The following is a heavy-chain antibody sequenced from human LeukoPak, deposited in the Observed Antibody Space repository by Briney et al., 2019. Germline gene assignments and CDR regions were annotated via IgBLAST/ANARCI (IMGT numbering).Heavy chain of an antibody. J-gene: IGHJ4*02. CDR1: GFTFSTYW. CDR3: SRSLADYFDSSGYFAY. V-gene: IGHV3-74*01. D-gene: IGHD3-22*01. Sequence: PGGSLRLSCAASGFTFSTYWMHWVRQAPGKGLVWVSRINSDGSGTSYADSVKGRFTISRDNAKNTLDLQMNTLRAQDTAVFYCSRSLADYFDSSGYFAYWGQGTLVTVSS. CDR2: INSDGSGT.